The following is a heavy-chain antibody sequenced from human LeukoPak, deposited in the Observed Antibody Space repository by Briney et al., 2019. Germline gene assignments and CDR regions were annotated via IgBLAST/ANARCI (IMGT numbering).Heavy chain of an antibody. V-gene: IGHV4-31*03. Sequence: SETLSLTCTVSGGSISSGGYYWSWIRQHPGKGLEWIGYIYYSGSTYYNPSLKSRVTISVDTSKNQFSLKLSSVTAADTAVYYCARVCEVRGVIVGWFDPWGQGTLVTVSS. CDR1: GGSISSGGYY. J-gene: IGHJ5*02. CDR2: IYYSGST. CDR3: ARVCEVRGVIVGWFDP. D-gene: IGHD3-10*01.